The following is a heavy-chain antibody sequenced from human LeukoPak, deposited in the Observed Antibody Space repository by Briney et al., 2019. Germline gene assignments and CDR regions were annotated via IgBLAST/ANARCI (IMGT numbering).Heavy chain of an antibody. CDR1: GGSISSSGYY. CDR2: MYYSGST. D-gene: IGHD2-15*01. J-gene: IGHJ6*03. Sequence: SETLSLTCTVSGGSISSSGYYWGWIRQPPGKGLEWIGSMYYSGSTYYNPSLKSRVTMSVDTSKNQFSLKLTSVTAADTAVYYCARVRYCSGGTCYGDYYYMDVWGKGTTVTISS. CDR3: ARVRYCSGGTCYGDYYYMDV. V-gene: IGHV4-39*07.